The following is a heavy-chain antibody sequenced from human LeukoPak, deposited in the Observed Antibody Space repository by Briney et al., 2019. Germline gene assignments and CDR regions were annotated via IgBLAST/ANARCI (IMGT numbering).Heavy chain of an antibody. D-gene: IGHD2-2*02. CDR3: AREYCDSTTCYKTIDY. CDR1: GFTFSIYA. CDR2: ITSNGGSA. J-gene: IGHJ4*02. Sequence: GGSLRLSCAASGFTFSIYAMHWVRQAPGKGQEYVSAITSNGGSAYYANSVKGRFTISRDNSKNTLYLQMGSLRAEDMAVYYCAREYCDSTTCYKTIDYWGQGTLVTVSS. V-gene: IGHV3-64*01.